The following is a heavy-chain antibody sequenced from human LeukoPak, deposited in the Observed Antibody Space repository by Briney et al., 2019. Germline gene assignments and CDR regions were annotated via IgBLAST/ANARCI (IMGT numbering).Heavy chain of an antibody. V-gene: IGHV3-7*04. J-gene: IGHJ4*02. CDR1: GFTFSNYW. CDR3: ARDDYGGNGYD. D-gene: IGHD4-23*01. Sequence: PGRSLRLSCAASGFTFSNYWMTWVRQAPGKGLEWVANIKQDGSEKYYVDSVKGRFTISRDNAKNSLYLQMNSLRAEDTAVYYCARDDYGGNGYDWGQGTLVTVSS. CDR2: IKQDGSEK.